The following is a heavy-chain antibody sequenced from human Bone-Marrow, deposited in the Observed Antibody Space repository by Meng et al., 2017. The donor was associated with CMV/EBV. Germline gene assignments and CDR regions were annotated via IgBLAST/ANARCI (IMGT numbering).Heavy chain of an antibody. Sequence: GESLKISCAASGFTFSSYSMNWVRQAPGKGLEWVSALTASGGTTYYADSVKGRFTISRDNSKNTLYLQMNSLRAEDTAVYYCAKGTTYYYDSSGHPDAFEIWGQGTMVTVSS. CDR3: AKGTTYYYDSSGHPDAFEI. J-gene: IGHJ3*02. V-gene: IGHV3-23*01. CDR2: LTASGGTT. D-gene: IGHD3-22*01. CDR1: GFTFSSYS.